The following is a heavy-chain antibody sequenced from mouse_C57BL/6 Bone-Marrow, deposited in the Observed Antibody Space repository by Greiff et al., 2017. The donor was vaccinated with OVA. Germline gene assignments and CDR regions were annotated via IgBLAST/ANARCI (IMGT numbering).Heavy chain of an antibody. CDR3: TRDGYYKRYAMDY. V-gene: IGHV5-9-1*02. D-gene: IGHD2-3*01. CDR2: ISSGGDYI. CDR1: GFTFSSYA. Sequence: EVQVVESGEGLVKPGGSLKLSCAASGFTFSSYAMSWVRQTPEKRLEWVAYISSGGDYIYYADTVKGRFPISRDNARNTLYLQMSSLKSEDTAMYYCTRDGYYKRYAMDYWGQGTSVTVSS. J-gene: IGHJ4*01.